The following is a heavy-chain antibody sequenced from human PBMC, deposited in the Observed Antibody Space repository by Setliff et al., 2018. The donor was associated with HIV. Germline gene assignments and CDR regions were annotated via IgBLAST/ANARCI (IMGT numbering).Heavy chain of an antibody. Sequence: SETLSLTCVVSGGSISSSNWWSWVRQPPGKGLEWIGEIYHSGDINHNPSLKSRVTISVDTSKKHFSLRLTSVTAADTAVYFCARGVIETDYDYVDIYYYNYMDVWGKGTTVTVSS. J-gene: IGHJ6*03. CDR1: GGSISSSNW. CDR2: IYHSGDI. D-gene: IGHD5-12*01. V-gene: IGHV4-4*02. CDR3: ARGVIETDYDYVDIYYYNYMDV.